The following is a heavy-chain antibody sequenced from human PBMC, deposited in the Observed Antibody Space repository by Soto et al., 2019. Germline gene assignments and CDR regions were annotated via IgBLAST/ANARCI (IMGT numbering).Heavy chain of an antibody. Sequence: QVQLQESGPGLVKPSQTLSLTCTVSGGSISSGGYYWSWIRQHPGKGLEWIGYIYPSGTTFYNPSLKRRVTXXVXTXXNQFALKLRSVTAADTAVYYCARDKGIGSGSDFEYWGQGTLVTVSS. CDR2: IYPSGTT. CDR3: ARDKGIGSGSDFEY. J-gene: IGHJ4*02. V-gene: IGHV4-31*03. D-gene: IGHD3-10*01. CDR1: GGSISSGGYY.